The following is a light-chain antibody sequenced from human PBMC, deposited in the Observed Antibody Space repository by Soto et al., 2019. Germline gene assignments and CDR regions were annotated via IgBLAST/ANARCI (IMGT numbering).Light chain of an antibody. CDR1: QGISSY. CDR2: AAS. Sequence: IQLTHSPSFLSASVGDRVTITCRASQGISSYLAWYQQKPGKAPKLLIYAASTLQSGVPSRFSGGGSGTEFTLTISSLQPEDFATYYCQQLNSYPLTFGGGTKVDIK. J-gene: IGKJ4*01. V-gene: IGKV1-9*01. CDR3: QQLNSYPLT.